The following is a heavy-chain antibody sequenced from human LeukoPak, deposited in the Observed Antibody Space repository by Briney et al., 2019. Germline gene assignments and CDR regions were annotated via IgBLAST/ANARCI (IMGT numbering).Heavy chain of an antibody. CDR2: ISSSSSYI. CDR3: ARGYYDLLTGPDY. J-gene: IGHJ4*02. CDR1: GFTFSSYS. D-gene: IGHD3-9*01. Sequence: GGSLRVSCAASGFTFSSYSMNWVRQAPGNGLEWVSSISSSSSYIYYADSVKGRFTISRDNAKNSLYLQMNSLRAEDTAVYYCARGYYDLLTGPDYWGQGTLVTVSS. V-gene: IGHV3-21*01.